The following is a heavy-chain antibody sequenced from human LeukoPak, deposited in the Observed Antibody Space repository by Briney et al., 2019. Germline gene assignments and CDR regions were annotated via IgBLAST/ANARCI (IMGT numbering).Heavy chain of an antibody. J-gene: IGHJ4*02. CDR1: GYTFTSYD. D-gene: IGHD2-15*01. V-gene: IGHV1-8*01. Sequence: ASVKVSCEASGYTFTSYDINWVRQATGQGLEWMGWMNPNSGNTGYAQKFQGRVTMTRNTSTSTAYMELSSLRSEDTAVYYCARGRGGPKEVVVAAIDYWGQGTLVTVSS. CDR2: MNPNSGNT. CDR3: ARGRGGPKEVVVAAIDY.